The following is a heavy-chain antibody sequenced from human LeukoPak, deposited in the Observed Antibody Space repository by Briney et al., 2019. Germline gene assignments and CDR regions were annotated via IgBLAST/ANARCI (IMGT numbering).Heavy chain of an antibody. D-gene: IGHD5-24*01. CDR2: IYYSGST. CDR3: ARHERWLQAWMAFDI. Sequence: PSETLSLTCTVSGGSISSSSYYWGWIRQPPGKGLEWIGSIYYSGSTYYNPSLKSRVTISVDTSKNQFSLKLSSVTAADTAVYYCARHERWLQAWMAFDIWGQGTMVTVSS. CDR1: GGSISSSSYY. V-gene: IGHV4-39*01. J-gene: IGHJ3*02.